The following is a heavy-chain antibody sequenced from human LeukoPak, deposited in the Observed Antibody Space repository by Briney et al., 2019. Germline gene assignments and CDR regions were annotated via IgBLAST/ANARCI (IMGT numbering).Heavy chain of an antibody. Sequence: SVKVSCKGSGGTFSSYAISWVRQAPGQRLERMGRIIPIFGTANYAQKFQGRVTITTDESTSPAYMELSSLRSEDTAVYYCATHPRNYYYYYMDVWGKGTTVTVSS. CDR1: GGTFSSYA. V-gene: IGHV1-69*05. J-gene: IGHJ6*03. CDR3: ATHPRNYYYYYMDV. CDR2: IIPIFGTA. D-gene: IGHD7-27*01.